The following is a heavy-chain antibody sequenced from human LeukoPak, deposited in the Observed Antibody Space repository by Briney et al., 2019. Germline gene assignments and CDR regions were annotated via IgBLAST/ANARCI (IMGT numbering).Heavy chain of an antibody. CDR1: GGSISSSSYY. J-gene: IGHJ4*02. CDR3: ARVHGLYCGGDCSPGGFDY. CDR2: IYYSGST. V-gene: IGHV4-39*07. Sequence: PSETLSLTCTVSGGSISSSSYYWGWIRQPPGKGLEWIGSIYYSGSTYYNPPLKSRVTISVDKSKNQFSLKLSSVTAADTAVYYCARVHGLYCGGDCSPGGFDYWGQGTLVTVSS. D-gene: IGHD2-21*02.